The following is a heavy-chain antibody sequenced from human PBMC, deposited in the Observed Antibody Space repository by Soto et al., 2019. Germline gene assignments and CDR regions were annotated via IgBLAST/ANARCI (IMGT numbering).Heavy chain of an antibody. Sequence: SSETLSLTCTVSSGSVSRSSYYWSWIRQPPGKGLEWIGSIYYSGSTYYNSSLQSRVTISVDTSKNQFSLKLSSVTAADTAVYYCARHLSLCFLITETTGVDVRGPGPSLTVSS. CDR2: IYYSGST. CDR1: SGSVSRSSYY. V-gene: IGHV4-39*01. J-gene: IGHJ6*02. D-gene: IGHD4-4*01. CDR3: ARHLSLCFLITETTGVDV.